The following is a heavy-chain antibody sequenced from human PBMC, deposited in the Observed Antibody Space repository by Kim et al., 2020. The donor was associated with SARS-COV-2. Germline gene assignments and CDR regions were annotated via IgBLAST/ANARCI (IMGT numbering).Heavy chain of an antibody. D-gene: IGHD3-10*01. CDR2: ISYDGSNK. Sequence: GGSLRLSCAASGFTFSSYAMHWVRQAPGKGLEWVAVISYDGSNKYYADSVKGRFTISRDNSKNTLYLQMNSLRAEDTAVYYCARVPPGVWSYYYYGMDV. J-gene: IGHJ6*01. CDR3: ARVPPGVWSYYYYGMDV. CDR1: GFTFSSYA. V-gene: IGHV3-30*04.